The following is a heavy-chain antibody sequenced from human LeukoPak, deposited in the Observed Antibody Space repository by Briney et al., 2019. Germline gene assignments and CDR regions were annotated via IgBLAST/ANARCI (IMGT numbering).Heavy chain of an antibody. Sequence: PGGSLRLSCAASGFTFSDYWMSWVRQVPGKGLEWVANIKQDGSEKYYVDSVKGRFTISRDNAKNSLYLQMNSLRAGDTAVYYCARGRLGDYWGQGTLVTVSS. V-gene: IGHV3-7*01. CDR1: GFTFSDYW. CDR2: IKQDGSEK. CDR3: ARGRLGDY. J-gene: IGHJ4*02.